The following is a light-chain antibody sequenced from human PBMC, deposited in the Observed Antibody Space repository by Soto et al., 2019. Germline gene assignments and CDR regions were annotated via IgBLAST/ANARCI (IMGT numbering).Light chain of an antibody. J-gene: IGKJ1*01. CDR1: QSVSSSY. Sequence: EIVLTQSPGTLSLSPGERATISCRASQSVSSSYLAWYQQKPGQAPRLLMYGASSRATGISDKFSGSGSGTDFTLTISRLEPEDSEVDFCQQYGSSLRTFGQGTKVEIK. CDR2: GAS. CDR3: QQYGSSLRT. V-gene: IGKV3-20*01.